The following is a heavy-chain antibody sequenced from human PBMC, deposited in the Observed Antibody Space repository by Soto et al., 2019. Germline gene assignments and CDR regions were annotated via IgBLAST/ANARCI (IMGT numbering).Heavy chain of an antibody. CDR2: IKSKTDGGTT. D-gene: IGHD1-1*01. J-gene: IGHJ4*02. CDR3: TTDPHSTGTKY. V-gene: IGHV3-15*01. Sequence: GGFLRLSCAASGFSFSDAWMTWVRQAPGAGLEWVGRIKSKTDGGTTDYAAPVKGRFTISRDASRTTLYLQMNSLKTEDTAMYYCTTDPHSTGTKYWGQGTPVTVSS. CDR1: GFSFSDAW.